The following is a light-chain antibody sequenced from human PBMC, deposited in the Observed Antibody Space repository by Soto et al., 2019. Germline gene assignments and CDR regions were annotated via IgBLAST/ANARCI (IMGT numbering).Light chain of an antibody. CDR3: SSYRSSSTLSV. J-gene: IGLJ1*01. CDR2: DVT. CDR1: SSDVGDYNY. Sequence: QSALTQPASVSGSPGQSITISCTGTSSDVGDYNYVSWYQQHPGKAPKLMIYDVTNRPSGVSNRFSGSKSGNTASLTISGLQDEDEADYYCSSYRSSSTLSVFGTGTKLTVL. V-gene: IGLV2-14*01.